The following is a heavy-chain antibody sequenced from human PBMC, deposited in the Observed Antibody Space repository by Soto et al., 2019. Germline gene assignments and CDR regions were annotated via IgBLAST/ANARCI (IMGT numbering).Heavy chain of an antibody. V-gene: IGHV1-69*01. CDR2: IIPMYGPA. J-gene: IGHJ5*02. CDR1: GGTFSSYA. Sequence: QVPLVQSGAEVKKPGSSVTVSCKASGGTFSSYAIHWVRQAPGQGLEWMGGIIPMYGPAKYAQRFQGRVTITAHESTTAVYMELTSLTSQDTAAYYCASVTAMVRGVIDNWFDPWGHGTLVTVSS. D-gene: IGHD3-10*01. CDR3: ASVTAMVRGVIDNWFDP.